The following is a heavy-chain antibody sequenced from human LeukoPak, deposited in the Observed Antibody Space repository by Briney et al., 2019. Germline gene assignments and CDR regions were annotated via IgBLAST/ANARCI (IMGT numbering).Heavy chain of an antibody. CDR1: GGSVSSGSYY. CDR3: ARHLAVGYSLYLDY. CDR2: IYYSGST. D-gene: IGHD3-22*01. V-gene: IGHV4-39*01. Sequence: TSSETLSLTCTVSGGSVSSGSYYWGWIRQPPGKGLEWIGSIYYSGSTYYNPSLKSRVTISVDTSKNQFSLKLSSVTAADTAVYYCARHLAVGYSLYLDYWGQGTLVTVSS. J-gene: IGHJ4*02.